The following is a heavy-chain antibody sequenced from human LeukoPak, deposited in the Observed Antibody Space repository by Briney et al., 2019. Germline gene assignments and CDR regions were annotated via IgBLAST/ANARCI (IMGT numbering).Heavy chain of an antibody. D-gene: IGHD2-8*01. CDR1: GGSFSGYY. J-gene: IGHJ4*02. Sequence: SETLSLTCAVYGGSFSGYYWSWIRQPPGKGLEWIGYIYYSGSTYYNPSLKSRVTISVDTSKNQFSLKLSSVTAADTAVYYCARWGRMRKTFDYWGQGTLVTVSS. CDR3: ARWGRMRKTFDY. CDR2: IYYSGST. V-gene: IGHV4-34*09.